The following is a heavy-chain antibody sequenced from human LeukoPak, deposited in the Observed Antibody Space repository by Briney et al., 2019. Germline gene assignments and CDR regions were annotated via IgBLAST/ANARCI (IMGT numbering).Heavy chain of an antibody. CDR2: ISAYNGNT. Sequence: GASVKVSCKASGYTFTSYGISWVRQAPGQGLEWMGWISAYNGNTNYAQKLQGRVTMTTDTSTSTAYMELRSLRSDDTAVYYCARSGVPYDFWSGYHYYFGYWGQGTLVTVSS. V-gene: IGHV1-18*01. CDR3: ARSGVPYDFWSGYHYYFGY. D-gene: IGHD3-3*01. CDR1: GYTFTSYG. J-gene: IGHJ4*02.